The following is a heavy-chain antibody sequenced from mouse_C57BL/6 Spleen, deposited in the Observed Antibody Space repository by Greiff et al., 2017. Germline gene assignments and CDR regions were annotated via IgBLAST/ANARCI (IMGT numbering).Heavy chain of an antibody. Sequence: EVQLLQSEGGLVQPGSSMKLSCTASGFTFSDYYMAWVRQVPEKGLEWVANINSDGSSTYYLDSLKSRFIIARDNAKNILYLQMSSLKSEDSAAYYCERDGGYFDYWGQGTTVTVSS. CDR1: GFTFSDYY. CDR2: INSDGSST. J-gene: IGHJ2*01. V-gene: IGHV5-16*01. CDR3: ERDGGYFDY.